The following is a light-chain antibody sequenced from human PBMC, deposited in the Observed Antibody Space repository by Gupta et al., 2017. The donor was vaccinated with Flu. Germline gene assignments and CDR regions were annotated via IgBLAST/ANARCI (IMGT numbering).Light chain of an antibody. Sequence: DIQMTQSPSSVSASVGDRVTITCRASQDIASWLAWYQQKPGKAPKLLIYTASTVQSGVPSRFSGTGSVTDFTLTSIRPQTEDFAAYYWQHAARFLTFGGGTKVEIK. CDR1: QDIASW. J-gene: IGKJ4*01. CDR3: QHAARFLT. V-gene: IGKV1D-12*01. CDR2: TAS.